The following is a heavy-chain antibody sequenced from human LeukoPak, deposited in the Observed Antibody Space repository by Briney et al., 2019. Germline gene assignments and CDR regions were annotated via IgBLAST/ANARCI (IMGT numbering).Heavy chain of an antibody. J-gene: IGHJ4*02. V-gene: IGHV1-24*01. CDR3: VPGDHSPYYFQY. CDR1: GSSLSGLS. D-gene: IGHD1-26*01. Sequence: ASVKVSCTVSGSSLSGLSMHWVRHSPPKGLEWLGGFHPEDDEIIYAQNFQGRVTMTEDTSTDTAYMEVRSLRSEDTAVYFCVPGDHSPYYFQYWGQGTLVTVSS. CDR2: FHPEDDEI.